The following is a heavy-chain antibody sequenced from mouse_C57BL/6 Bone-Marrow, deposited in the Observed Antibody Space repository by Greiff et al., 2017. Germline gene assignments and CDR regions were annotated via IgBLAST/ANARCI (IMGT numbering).Heavy chain of an antibody. V-gene: IGHV5-2*01. J-gene: IGHJ3*01. CDR1: EYEFPSHD. CDR2: INRDGGST. Sequence: EVKLVESGGGLVQPGESLKLSCESNEYEFPSHDMSWVRKTPEKRLELVAAINRDGGSTYYPDTMERRFIISRDNTKKTLYLQMSSLRSEDTALYYCARSYDGYYGFAYWGQGTLVTVSA. D-gene: IGHD2-3*01. CDR3: ARSYDGYYGFAY.